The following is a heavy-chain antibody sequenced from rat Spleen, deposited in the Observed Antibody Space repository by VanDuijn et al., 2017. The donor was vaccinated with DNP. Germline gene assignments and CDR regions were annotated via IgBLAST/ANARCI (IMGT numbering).Heavy chain of an antibody. D-gene: IGHD1-2*01. V-gene: IGHV5-27*01. CDR3: TTANSYGFAY. CDR1: GFTFRNYD. CDR2: IHNTGGTT. Sequence: EVQLVESGGDLVKSGRSLKLYCAASGFTFRNYDMAWVRQAPTKGLEWVASIHNTGGTTYYPDSLKGRFTISRDNANSTLYLQMTSLRSEDTATYYCTTANSYGFAYWGQGTLVTVSS. J-gene: IGHJ3*01.